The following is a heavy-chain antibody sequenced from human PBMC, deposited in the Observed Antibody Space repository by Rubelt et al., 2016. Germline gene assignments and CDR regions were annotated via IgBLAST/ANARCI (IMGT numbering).Heavy chain of an antibody. J-gene: IGHJ6*02. CDR1: GYTFTGYY. CDR2: VNTHTWNP. Sequence: QVQLVQSGAEVKKPGASVKVSCKASGYTFTGYYMHWVRQAPGQGLEWMGWVNTHTWNPTYAQGFTGPFVFSLDTSVSTAFLQISSRKAEDTAVYYCLTSRNYYYYGMDVWGQGTTVTVSS. V-gene: IGHV7-4-1*02. CDR3: LTSRNYYYYGMDV. D-gene: IGHD1-14*01.